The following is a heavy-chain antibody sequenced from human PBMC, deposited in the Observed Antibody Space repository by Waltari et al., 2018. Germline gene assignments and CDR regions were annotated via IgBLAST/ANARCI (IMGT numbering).Heavy chain of an antibody. CDR2: ISNDETSI. V-gene: IGHV3-74*01. J-gene: IGHJ6*02. CDR3: ARLAPRTYRSPVPGRHYYYGMDV. CDR1: GFRFSNYW. Sequence: EEQLLEFGGGLVQPGDSLRLSCAGSGFRFSNYWMHWVRQAPGTGLVWVARISNDETSISYADSVKGRFTISRDNAKNTVYLQMKRLRVEDTAVYYCARLAPRTYRSPVPGRHYYYGMDVWGQGTTVTVSS. D-gene: IGHD3-10*01.